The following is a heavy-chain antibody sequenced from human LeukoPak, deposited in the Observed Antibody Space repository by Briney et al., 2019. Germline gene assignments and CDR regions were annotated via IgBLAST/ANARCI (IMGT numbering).Heavy chain of an antibody. V-gene: IGHV3-23*01. CDR3: ARQRGDILTGYYMPRGFDY. Sequence: GGSLRLSCAASGFTLSTYAMSWVRQTPGKGLEWVAATSSSDAGTYHADSVRGRFTISRDNSKNTLYLQMNSLRVEDTAVYYCARQRGDILTGYYMPRGFDYWGQGTLVTVPS. CDR2: TSSSDAGT. J-gene: IGHJ4*02. CDR1: GFTLSTYA. D-gene: IGHD3-9*01.